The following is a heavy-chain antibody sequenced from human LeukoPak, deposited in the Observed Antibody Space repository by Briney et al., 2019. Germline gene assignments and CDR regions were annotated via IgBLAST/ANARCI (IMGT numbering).Heavy chain of an antibody. Sequence: ASVNVSCKPSLYTLTSYGISGVRQAPGQGLEWVGWISAYNGNTNYAQKLQGRVTMTTDTSTSTAYMELRSLRSDDTAVYYCARDQIVVVPGDSSSSDYYYYYGMDVWGEGTRVSVSS. D-gene: IGHD2-2*01. CDR1: LYTLTSYG. V-gene: IGHV1-18*01. J-gene: IGHJ6*04. CDR2: ISAYNGNT. CDR3: ARDQIVVVPGDSSSSDYYYYYGMDV.